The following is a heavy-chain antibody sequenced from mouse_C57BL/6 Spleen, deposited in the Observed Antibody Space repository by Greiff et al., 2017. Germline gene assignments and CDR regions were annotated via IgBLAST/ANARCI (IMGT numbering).Heavy chain of an antibody. CDR2: IYPGDGDT. D-gene: IGHD1-1*01. V-gene: IGHV1-80*01. Sequence: LMESGAELVKPGASVKISCKASGYAFSSYWMNWVKQRPGKGLEWIGQIYPGDGDTNYNGKFKGKATLTADKSSSTAYMQLSSLTSEDSAVYFCARSDYCGSSLLDYWGQGTTLTVSS. J-gene: IGHJ2*01. CDR3: ARSDYCGSSLLDY. CDR1: GYAFSSYW.